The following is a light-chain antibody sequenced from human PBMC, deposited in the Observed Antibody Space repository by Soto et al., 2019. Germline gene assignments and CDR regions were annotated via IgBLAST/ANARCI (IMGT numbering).Light chain of an antibody. CDR1: QPVNNN. Sequence: IEMTQSTASLSASPGDRATLSCRASQPVNNNLAWYQYKPGQAPRLLIYAVPTRATGVSARFSGGGSVTEFSLTISGLQSEDFAVYYCQQYEKWPPSITFGQGTRLEIK. CDR2: AVP. J-gene: IGKJ5*01. CDR3: QQYEKWPPSIT. V-gene: IGKV3-15*01.